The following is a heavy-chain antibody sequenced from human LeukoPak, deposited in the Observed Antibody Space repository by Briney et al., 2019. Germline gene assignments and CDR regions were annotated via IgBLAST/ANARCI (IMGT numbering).Heavy chain of an antibody. CDR1: GYTFTNYY. Sequence: ASVKVSCKASGYTFTNYYMHWVRQAPGQGLEWMGMINPSGGSTTYAQKFQGRVTMTRDMSTSTVYMELSSLTSEDTAVYYCARTRGYYFDYWGQGTLVTVSS. CDR3: ARTRGYYFDY. CDR2: INPSGGST. J-gene: IGHJ4*02. V-gene: IGHV1-46*01.